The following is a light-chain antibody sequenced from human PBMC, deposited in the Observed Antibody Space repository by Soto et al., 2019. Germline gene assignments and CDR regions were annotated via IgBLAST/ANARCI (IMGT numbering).Light chain of an antibody. Sequence: QSVLTQPASVSGSPRQSIAISCTGTSSDVGGYNYVSWYQQHPGKAPKLMISEVSNRPSGVSNRFSGSKSGNTASRTISWLQAEDEADYYCSSYTSSSTYVFGTGTKLTVL. J-gene: IGLJ1*01. CDR2: EVS. V-gene: IGLV2-14*01. CDR3: SSYTSSSTYV. CDR1: SSDVGGYNY.